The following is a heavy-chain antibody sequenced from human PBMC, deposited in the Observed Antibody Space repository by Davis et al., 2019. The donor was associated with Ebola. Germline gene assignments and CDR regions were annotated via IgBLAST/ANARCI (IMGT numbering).Heavy chain of an antibody. Sequence: PSETLSLTCAVYGGSFSGYYWSWIRQPPGKGLEWIGEINHSGSTNYNPSLKSRVTISVDTSKNLFSLKLSSVTAADTAGYYCARAVGSLLDYWGQGALVTVSS. CDR2: INHSGST. V-gene: IGHV4-34*01. CDR1: GGSFSGYY. CDR3: ARAVGSLLDY. D-gene: IGHD3-10*01. J-gene: IGHJ4*02.